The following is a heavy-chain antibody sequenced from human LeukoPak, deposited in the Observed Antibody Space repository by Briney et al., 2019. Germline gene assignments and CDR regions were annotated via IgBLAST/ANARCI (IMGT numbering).Heavy chain of an antibody. J-gene: IGHJ5*02. CDR2: IKQDGSEK. CDR3: ARAFIAAAGTVNWFDP. D-gene: IGHD6-13*01. V-gene: IGHV3-7*04. Sequence: GGSLRHSCAASGFNLSSHRVSWVRQAPGKGLEGVANIKQDGSEKYYVDSVKGRFTISRDNAKNSLYLQMNSLRAEDTAVYYCARAFIAAAGTVNWFDPWGQGTLVIASS. CDR1: GFNLSSHR.